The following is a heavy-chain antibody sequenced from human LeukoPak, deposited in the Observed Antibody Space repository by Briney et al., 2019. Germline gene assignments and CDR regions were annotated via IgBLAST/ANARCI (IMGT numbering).Heavy chain of an antibody. CDR3: ASPVGATTVRAFDI. CDR2: TRNEANIYTT. Sequence: GGSLRLSCAASGFIFSDHYMDWVRQAPGKGLEWVGRTRNEANIYTTKYAASVKGRFTISRDDSKNSLYLQMNSLKTEDTAVCYCASPVGATTVRAFDIWAKGQWSPSLQ. CDR1: GFIFSDHY. J-gene: IGHJ3*02. D-gene: IGHD1-26*01. V-gene: IGHV3-72*01.